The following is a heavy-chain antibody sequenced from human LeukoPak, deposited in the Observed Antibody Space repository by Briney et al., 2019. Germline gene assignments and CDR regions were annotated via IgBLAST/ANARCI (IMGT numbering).Heavy chain of an antibody. D-gene: IGHD3-22*01. CDR3: ARHGPPMSPIDY. J-gene: IGHJ4*02. Sequence: KTSETLSLACTVSGDSISSRSYYWGWIRQPPGKGLEWIGSIYYSGSAYYSPSLESRVTMSVDTSKNQFSLRLSSVTAADTAVYYCARHGPPMSPIDYWGQGILVSVSS. CDR1: GDSISSRSYY. CDR2: IYYSGSA. V-gene: IGHV4-39*01.